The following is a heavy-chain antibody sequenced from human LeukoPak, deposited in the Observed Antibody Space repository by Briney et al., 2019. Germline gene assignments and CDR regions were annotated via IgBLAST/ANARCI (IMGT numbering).Heavy chain of an antibody. CDR2: ISSSSSYI. V-gene: IGHV3-21*01. Sequence: PGGSLRLSCAASGFTFSSYSMNWVRQAPGKGLEWVSSISSSSSYIYYADSVKGRLTISRDNAKNSLYLQMNSLRAEDTAVYYCARDGDSSGYYPDYWGQGTLVTVSS. J-gene: IGHJ4*02. CDR3: ARDGDSSGYYPDY. D-gene: IGHD3-22*01. CDR1: GFTFSSYS.